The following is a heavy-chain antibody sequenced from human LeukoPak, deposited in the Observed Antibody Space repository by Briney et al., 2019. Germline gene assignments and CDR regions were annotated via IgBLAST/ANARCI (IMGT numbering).Heavy chain of an antibody. CDR2: IKQDGSEK. CDR3: ARVFLRSLRFLEWLGDDAFDI. J-gene: IGHJ3*02. D-gene: IGHD3-3*01. Sequence: PGGSLRLSCAASGFTFSSYWMSWVRQAPGKGLEWVANIKQDGSEKYYVDSVKGRFTISRDNAKNSLYLQMNSLRAEDAAVYYCARVFLRSLRFLEWLGDDAFDIWGQGTMVTVSS. CDR1: GFTFSSYW. V-gene: IGHV3-7*01.